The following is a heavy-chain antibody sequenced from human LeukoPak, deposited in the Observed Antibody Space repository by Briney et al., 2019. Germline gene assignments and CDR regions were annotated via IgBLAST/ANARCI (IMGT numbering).Heavy chain of an antibody. CDR3: ARGDSGYDLNWFDP. CDR1: GYTFTSYG. CDR2: ISAYNGNT. V-gene: IGHV1-18*01. J-gene: IGHJ5*02. D-gene: IGHD5-12*01. Sequence: ASVKVSCKASGYTFTSYGISWVRQAPGQGLEWMGWISAYNGNTNYTQKLQGRVTITTDTSTSTAYMELRSLRSDDTAVYYCARGDSGYDLNWFDPWGQGTLVTVSS.